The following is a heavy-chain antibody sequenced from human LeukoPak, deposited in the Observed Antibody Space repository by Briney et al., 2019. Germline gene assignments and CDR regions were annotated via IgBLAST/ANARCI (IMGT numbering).Heavy chain of an antibody. D-gene: IGHD3-22*01. V-gene: IGHV4-59*10. CDR2: IYTSGST. Sequence: GSLRLSCAASGFMFGGYSMDWVRQAPGKGLEWIGRIYTSGSTNYNPSLKSRVTMSVDTSKNQFSLKLSSVTAADTAVYYCARLYDSSGYYDYWGQGTLVTVSS. J-gene: IGHJ4*02. CDR3: ARLYDSSGYYDY. CDR1: GFMFGGYS.